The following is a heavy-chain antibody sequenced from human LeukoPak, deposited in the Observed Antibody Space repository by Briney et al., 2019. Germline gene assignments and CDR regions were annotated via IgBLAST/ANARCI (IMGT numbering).Heavy chain of an antibody. CDR1: GFTFSTYS. J-gene: IGHJ4*02. CDR2: IYYSGST. V-gene: IGHV4-59*01. CDR3: AGGSWRGSGHEVFDY. Sequence: KSSETLRLSCAGSGFTFSTYSVNWVRQPPGKGLEWIGYIYYSGSTNYNPSLKSRVTISVDTSKNQFSLKLSSVTAADTAVYYCAGGSWRGSGHEVFDYWGQGTLV. D-gene: IGHD5-12*01.